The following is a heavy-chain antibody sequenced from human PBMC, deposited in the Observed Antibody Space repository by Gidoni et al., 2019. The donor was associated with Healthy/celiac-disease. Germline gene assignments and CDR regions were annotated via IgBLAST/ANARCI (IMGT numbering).Heavy chain of an antibody. CDR1: GYSFTSYW. J-gene: IGHJ6*02. CDR2: IDPSDSET. Sequence: EVQLVQSGAEVKKPGESLRISCKGYGYSFTSYWISWVRQMHGKGMGWMGRIDPSDSETNYSPSFQGHVTISADKSISTAYLQWSSLKASDTAMYYCARRPIAAAGNIYYYGMDVWGQGTTVTVSS. CDR3: ARRPIAAAGNIYYYGMDV. D-gene: IGHD6-13*01. V-gene: IGHV5-10-1*03.